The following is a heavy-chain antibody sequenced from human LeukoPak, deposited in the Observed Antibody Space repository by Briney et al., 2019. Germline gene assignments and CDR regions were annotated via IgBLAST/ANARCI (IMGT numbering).Heavy chain of an antibody. CDR3: ARVADYGSGSHLFDY. CDR2: ISAHNYNT. V-gene: IGHV1-18*01. J-gene: IGHJ4*02. Sequence: GASVNVSCKASVYTFLNYDFTWVRQAPGQGLEWMGWISAHNYNTKYAQRFQGRVTMTADTSTTTAYMELRSLRSDDTAVYYCARVADYGSGSHLFDYWGQGTLVAVSS. CDR1: VYTFLNYD. D-gene: IGHD3-10*01.